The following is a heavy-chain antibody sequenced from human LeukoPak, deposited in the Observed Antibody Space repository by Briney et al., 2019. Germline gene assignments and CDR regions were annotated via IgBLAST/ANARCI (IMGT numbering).Heavy chain of an antibody. J-gene: IGHJ5*02. Sequence: SQTLSLTCAISGDSVSSNSAAWNWIRQSPSRGLEWLGRTYYRSKWYNDYAVSVKSRITINPDTSKNQFSLQLNSVTPEDTAVYYCAGSSTSWPTRPFDPWGQGTLVTVSS. CDR2: TYYRSKWYN. V-gene: IGHV6-1*01. CDR1: GDSVSSNSAA. CDR3: AGSSTSWPTRPFDP. D-gene: IGHD2-2*01.